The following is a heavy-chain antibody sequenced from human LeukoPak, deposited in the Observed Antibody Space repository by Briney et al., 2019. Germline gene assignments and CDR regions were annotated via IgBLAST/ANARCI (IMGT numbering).Heavy chain of an antibody. Sequence: GGSLRLSCAASGFTSNSYAMTWVRQAPGKGLEWVSHVSGSGGITYYADSVKGWCTIFRDNSKNTLYLQMNSLRAEDTAVYYCAKTTAGNSSGRNPGWPVDYWGQGTLVTVSS. CDR2: VSGSGGIT. D-gene: IGHD6-19*01. CDR3: AKTTAGNSSGRNPGWPVDY. V-gene: IGHV3-23*01. J-gene: IGHJ4*02. CDR1: GFTSNSYA.